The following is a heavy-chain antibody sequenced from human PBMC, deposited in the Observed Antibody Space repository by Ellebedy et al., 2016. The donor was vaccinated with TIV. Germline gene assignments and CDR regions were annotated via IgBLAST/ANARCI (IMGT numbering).Heavy chain of an antibody. CDR3: ASRLLYCSSTSCAGG. Sequence: GGSLRLXCAASGFTFSSYAMHWVRQAPGKGLEYVSAISSNGGSTYYADSVKGRFTISRDNSKNTLYLQMNSLRAEDTAVYYCASRLLYCSSTSCAGGWGQGTLVTVSS. CDR2: ISSNGGST. V-gene: IGHV3-64*04. J-gene: IGHJ4*02. D-gene: IGHD2-2*01. CDR1: GFTFSSYA.